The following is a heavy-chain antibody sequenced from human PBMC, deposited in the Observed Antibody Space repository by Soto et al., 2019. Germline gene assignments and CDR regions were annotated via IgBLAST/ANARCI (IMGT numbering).Heavy chain of an antibody. CDR2: ISAYNGNT. J-gene: IGHJ4*02. CDR1: GYTFTSYG. D-gene: IGHD3-22*01. CDR3: ARREDHYYDSSGYYYFDY. Sequence: QVQLVQSGAEVKKPGASVKVSCKASGYTFTSYGISWVRQAPGQGLEWMGWISAYNGNTNYAQKLQGRVTMTTDTSTSTAYMELRSLRSDDTAVYYCARREDHYYDSSGYYYFDYWGQGNLVTVSS. V-gene: IGHV1-18*01.